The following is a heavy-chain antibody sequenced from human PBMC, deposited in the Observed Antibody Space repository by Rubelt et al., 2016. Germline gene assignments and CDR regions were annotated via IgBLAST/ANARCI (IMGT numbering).Heavy chain of an antibody. CDR2: ISYDGSNK. Sequence: QVQLVESGGGVVQPGRSLRLSCAASGFTFSTYAIHWVRQAPGKGLEWVAVISYDGSNKYYADSVKGRFTISRDSSKNTLYLQMSSLRAEDSAVYYCVGHGSYFDYWGQGTLVTVSS. CDR1: GFTFSTYA. V-gene: IGHV3-30*14. D-gene: IGHD1-26*01. J-gene: IGHJ4*02. CDR3: VGHGSYFDY.